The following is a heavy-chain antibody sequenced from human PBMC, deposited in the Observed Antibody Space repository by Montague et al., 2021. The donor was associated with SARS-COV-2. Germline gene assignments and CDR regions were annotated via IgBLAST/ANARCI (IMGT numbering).Heavy chain of an antibody. D-gene: IGHD6-13*01. Sequence: SLRLSCAASGFTFSSYAMHWVRQAPGKGLEWVAVISYDGSNKYYXDSVKGRFTISRDNSKNTLYLQMNSLRAEDTAVYYCARDLVVAAAGTRYYFDYWGQGTLVTVSS. J-gene: IGHJ4*02. CDR2: ISYDGSNK. CDR1: GFTFSSYA. V-gene: IGHV3-30*04. CDR3: ARDLVVAAAGTRYYFDY.